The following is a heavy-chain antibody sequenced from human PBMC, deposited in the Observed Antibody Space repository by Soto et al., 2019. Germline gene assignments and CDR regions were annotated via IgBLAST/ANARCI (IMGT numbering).Heavy chain of an antibody. CDR2: ISGSGGST. V-gene: IGHV3-23*01. J-gene: IGHJ4*02. CDR3: AKDLKSVGARLRSFDY. D-gene: IGHD1-26*01. Sequence: PGGSLRLSCAASGFTFSSYAMSWVRQAPGKGLEWVSAISGSGGSTYYADSVKGRFTISRDNSKNTLYLQMNSLRAEDTAVYYCAKDLKSVGARLRSFDYWGQGTLVTVSS. CDR1: GFTFSSYA.